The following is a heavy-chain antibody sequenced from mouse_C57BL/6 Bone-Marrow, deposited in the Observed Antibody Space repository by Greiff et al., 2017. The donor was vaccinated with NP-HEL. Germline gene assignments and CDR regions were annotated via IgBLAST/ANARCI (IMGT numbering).Heavy chain of an antibody. Sequence: VQLQQSGPELVKPGASVKISCKASGYAFSSSWMNWVKQRPGKGLEWIGRIYPGDGDTNYNGKFKGKATLTADKSSSTAYMQLSSLTSEDSAVYFCAVSLLYYFDYWGQGTTLTVSS. CDR2: IYPGDGDT. V-gene: IGHV1-82*01. CDR1: GYAFSSSW. J-gene: IGHJ2*01. CDR3: AVSLLYYFDY.